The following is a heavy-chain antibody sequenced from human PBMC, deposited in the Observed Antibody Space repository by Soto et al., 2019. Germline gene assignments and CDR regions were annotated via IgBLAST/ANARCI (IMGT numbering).Heavy chain of an antibody. CDR1: GFTFSSYA. V-gene: IGHV3-23*01. CDR3: AKDGLGYCSGGSCYPFDP. Sequence: PGGSLRLSCAASGFTFSSYAMSWVRQAPGKGLEWVSAINGGGGATYYADSVKGRFTISRDNSKNTLYLQMNSLRAEDTAVYYCAKDGLGYCSGGSCYPFDPWGQGTLVTVSS. D-gene: IGHD2-15*01. CDR2: INGGGGAT. J-gene: IGHJ5*02.